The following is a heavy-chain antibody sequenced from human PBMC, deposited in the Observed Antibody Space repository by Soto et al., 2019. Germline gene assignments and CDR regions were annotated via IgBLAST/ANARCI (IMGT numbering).Heavy chain of an antibody. CDR1: GFTFSSYA. CDR3: ARSYDFLSYYYYCMDV. Sequence: QVQLVESGGGVVQPGRSLRLSCAASGFTFSSYAMHWVRQAPGKGLEWVAVISYDGSNKYYADSVKGRFTISRDNSKNTLYLQMNSLRAEDTAVYYCARSYDFLSYYYYCMDVWGQGTTVTVSS. CDR2: ISYDGSNK. J-gene: IGHJ6*02. V-gene: IGHV3-30-3*01. D-gene: IGHD3-3*01.